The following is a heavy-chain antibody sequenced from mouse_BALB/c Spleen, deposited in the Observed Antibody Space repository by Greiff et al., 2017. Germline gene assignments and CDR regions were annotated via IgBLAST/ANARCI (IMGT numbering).Heavy chain of an antibody. D-gene: IGHD2-3*01. CDR1: GYSITSGYY. V-gene: IGHV3-6*02. Sequence: EVKLQESGPGLVKPSQSLSLTCSVTGYSITSGYYWNWIRQFPGNKLEWMGYISYDGSNNYNPSLKNRISITRDTSKNQFFLKLNSVTTEDTATYYCARVDALYWGQGTLVTVSA. CDR2: ISYDGSN. J-gene: IGHJ3*01. CDR3: ARVDALY.